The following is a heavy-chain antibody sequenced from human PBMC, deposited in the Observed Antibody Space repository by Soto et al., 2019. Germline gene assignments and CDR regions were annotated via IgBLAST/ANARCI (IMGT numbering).Heavy chain of an antibody. D-gene: IGHD5-18*01. CDR1: GLTFSSYA. V-gene: IGHV3-23*01. CDR3: AKGGYNYGFLFDC. Sequence: GGSLRLSCAASGLTFSSYAMNWVRQAPGKGLEWVSAINDSGGITYYADYVKGRFTISRDNSKNTLYLQMNSLRAEDTAVYYCAKGGYNYGFLFDCWGQGTLVTVSS. CDR2: INDSGGIT. J-gene: IGHJ4*02.